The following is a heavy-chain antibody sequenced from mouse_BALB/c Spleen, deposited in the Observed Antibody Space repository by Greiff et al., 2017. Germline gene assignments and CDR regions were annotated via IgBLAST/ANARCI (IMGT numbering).Heavy chain of an antibody. D-gene: IGHD2-4*01. V-gene: IGHV1-7*01. J-gene: IGHJ3*01. CDR3: ARTVYYDYGGFAY. CDR2: INPSTGYT. CDR1: GYTFTSYW. Sequence: QVQLVESGAELAKPGASVKMSCKASGYTFTSYWMHWVKQRPGQGLEWIGYINPSTGYTEYNQKFKDKATLTADKSSSTAYMQLSSLTSEDSAVYYCARTVYYDYGGFAYWGQGTLVTVSA.